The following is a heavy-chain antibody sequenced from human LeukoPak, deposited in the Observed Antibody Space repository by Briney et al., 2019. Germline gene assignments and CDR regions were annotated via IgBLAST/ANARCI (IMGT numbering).Heavy chain of an antibody. Sequence: SETLSLTCTVSGGSISSYYWSWIRQPPGRGLEWIGYIYYSGSTNYNPSLKSRVTISVDTSKNQFSLKLSSVTAADTAVYYCARVNGYSGYDYRTGRYNWFDPWGQGTLVTVSS. V-gene: IGHV4-59*12. CDR3: ARVNGYSGYDYRTGRYNWFDP. J-gene: IGHJ5*02. D-gene: IGHD5-12*01. CDR2: IYYSGST. CDR1: GGSISSYY.